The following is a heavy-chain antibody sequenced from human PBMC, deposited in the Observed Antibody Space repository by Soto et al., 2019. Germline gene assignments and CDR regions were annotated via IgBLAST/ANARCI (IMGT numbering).Heavy chain of an antibody. CDR3: ARDYYGDQGY. Sequence: EVQLVESGGGLVQPGGSLRLSCAASGFTYSSYSMNWVRQAPGKGLEWVSYISSSSSTIYYADSVKGRFTISRDNAKNSLYLQMNSLRAEDTAVYYCARDYYGDQGYWGQGTLVAVSS. J-gene: IGHJ4*02. CDR1: GFTYSSYS. D-gene: IGHD4-17*01. CDR2: ISSSSSTI. V-gene: IGHV3-48*01.